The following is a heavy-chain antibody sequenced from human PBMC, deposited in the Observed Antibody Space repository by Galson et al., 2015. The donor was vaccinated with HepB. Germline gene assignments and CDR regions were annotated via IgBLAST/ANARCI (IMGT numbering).Heavy chain of an antibody. D-gene: IGHD3-10*01. V-gene: IGHV1-46*01. J-gene: IGHJ3*01. CDR2: IDPSGGGT. CDR3: ARDRGYYGSGSVDGSLDL. Sequence: SVKVSCKASGYTFIYFHVHWVRQAPGQGFEWMGIIDPSGGGTVYAQQFQGRVTMTRDTSKGTAYMELSSLTYEDTAVYFCARDRGYYGSGSVDGSLDLWGQGTLVAVSS. CDR1: GYTFIYFH.